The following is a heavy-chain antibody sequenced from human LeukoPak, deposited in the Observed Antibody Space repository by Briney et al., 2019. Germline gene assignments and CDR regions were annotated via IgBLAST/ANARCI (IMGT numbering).Heavy chain of an antibody. J-gene: IGHJ4*02. CDR2: ISSSGSTI. V-gene: IGHV3-11*04. D-gene: IGHD3-22*01. CDR1: GFTFSDYY. Sequence: GGSMRLSCAASGFTFSDYYMSWIRQAPGKGLEWVSYISSSGSTIYYADSVKGRFTISRDNAKNSLYLQMNSLRAEDTAVYYCVSYDILPGWYFDYWGQGTLVTVSS. CDR3: VSYDILPGWYFDY.